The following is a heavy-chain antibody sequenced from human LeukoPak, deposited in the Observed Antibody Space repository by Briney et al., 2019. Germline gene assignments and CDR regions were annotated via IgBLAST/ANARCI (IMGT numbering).Heavy chain of an antibody. D-gene: IGHD2-15*01. CDR1: GFTFSTYW. J-gene: IGHJ4*02. CDR2: INGDESST. CDR3: ARDARKYCSGGSCYLVGFDY. Sequence: PGGSLRLSCAASGFTFSTYWMHWVRHAPGKGLVWVSRINGDESSTNYADSVKGRFTISRDNAKNSLYLQMNSLRAEDTAVYYCARDARKYCSGGSCYLVGFDYWGQGTLVTVSS. V-gene: IGHV3-74*01.